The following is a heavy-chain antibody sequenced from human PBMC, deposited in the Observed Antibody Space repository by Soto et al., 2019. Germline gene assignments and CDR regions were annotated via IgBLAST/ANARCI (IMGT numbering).Heavy chain of an antibody. D-gene: IGHD3-10*01. CDR1: GGSISGYY. CDR3: ARGVNRYLGWFESPNLPWFDP. CDR2: VYYSGTT. J-gene: IGHJ5*02. V-gene: IGHV4-59*12. Sequence: PSETLSLTCAVSGGSISGYYWSWIRQSPGKGLEWIGDVYYSGTTNYNPALKSRVTIAVDTSKNQFSRELSSVTAADTAVYYCARGVNRYLGWFESPNLPWFDPWGQGTLVTVSS.